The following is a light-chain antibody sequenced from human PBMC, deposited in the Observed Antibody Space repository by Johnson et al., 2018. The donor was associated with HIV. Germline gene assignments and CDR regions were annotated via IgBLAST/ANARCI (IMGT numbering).Light chain of an antibody. CDR1: SSHIGNNY. V-gene: IGLV1-51*01. J-gene: IGLJ1*01. CDR3: GTWDSGLGKV. CDR2: DNN. Sequence: SVLTQPPSVSAAPGQKVTISCSGSSSHIGNNYVSWYQQLPGTAPKLLIYDNNKRPSGIPDRFYGSKSGTSATLGITGLQTGDEADYYCGTWDSGLGKVFGTGTKVTVL.